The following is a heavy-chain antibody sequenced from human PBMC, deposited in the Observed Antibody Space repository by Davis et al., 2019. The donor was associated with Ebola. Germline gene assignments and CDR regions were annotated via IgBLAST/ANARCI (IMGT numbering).Heavy chain of an antibody. CDR2: INPNSGGT. CDR3: ARDGTYDSSGSYYYYGMDV. D-gene: IGHD3-22*01. CDR1: GYTFTGYY. V-gene: IGHV1-2*02. J-gene: IGHJ6*02. Sequence: ASVKVSCKASGYTFTGYYMHWVRQAPGQGLEWMGWINPNSGGTTYAQKFQGRVTMTRGTSISTAYMGLSRLRSDDTAVYYCARDGTYDSSGSYYYYGMDVWGQGTTVTVSS.